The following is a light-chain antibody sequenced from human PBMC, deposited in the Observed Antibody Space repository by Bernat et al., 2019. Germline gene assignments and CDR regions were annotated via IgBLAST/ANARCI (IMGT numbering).Light chain of an antibody. CDR1: SSDVGSYNL. CDR2: EVS. Sequence: QSALTQPASVSGSPGQSITISCTGTSSDVGSYNLVSWYQQHPGKSPKLMIYEVSKRPSGVSNRFSGSNSGNTASLTSSGLQAEDEADYYCCSYAGSSRVFGGGTKLTVL. V-gene: IGLV2-23*02. J-gene: IGLJ3*02. CDR3: CSYAGSSRV.